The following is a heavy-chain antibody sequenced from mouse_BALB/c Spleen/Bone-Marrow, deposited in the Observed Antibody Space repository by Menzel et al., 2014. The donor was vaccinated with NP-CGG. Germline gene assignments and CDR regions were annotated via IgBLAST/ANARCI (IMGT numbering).Heavy chain of an antibody. CDR3: AAYYYGSSYGFAY. V-gene: IGHV14-3*02. D-gene: IGHD1-1*01. CDR1: GFNIKDTY. J-gene: IGHJ3*01. CDR2: IDPANGRN. Sequence: VQLQQPGAELVKPGASVKLSCTASGFNIKDTYMHWVKQRPEQGLEWIGRIDPANGRNKYNPNFQGKAATTTGTSSNTGYLQLSSLTSEDTAVYYYAAYYYGSSYGFAYWGQGTLVTVSA.